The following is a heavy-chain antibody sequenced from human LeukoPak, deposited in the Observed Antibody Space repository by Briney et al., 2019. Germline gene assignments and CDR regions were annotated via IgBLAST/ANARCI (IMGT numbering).Heavy chain of an antibody. Sequence: ASVKVSCKASGYTFTSYGISWVRQAPGQGLEWMGWISAYNGNTNYAQKLQGRVTMTTDTSTSTAHMELRSLRSDDTAVYYCARYDYVWGSYRPIDYWGQGTLVPVSS. CDR3: ARYDYVWGSYRPIDY. D-gene: IGHD3-16*02. J-gene: IGHJ4*02. V-gene: IGHV1-18*01. CDR2: ISAYNGNT. CDR1: GYTFTSYG.